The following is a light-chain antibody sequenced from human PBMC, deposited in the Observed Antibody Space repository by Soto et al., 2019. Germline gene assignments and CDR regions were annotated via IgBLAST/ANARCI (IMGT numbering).Light chain of an antibody. J-gene: IGKJ1*01. CDR1: KSVSTW. CDR2: DAS. Sequence: DIQMTKSPSSLSASVGDTATITCWASKSVSTWLAWYQQKPGKAPKLLIYDASKLESGVPSRFSGSGSGTELTLTISGLQAEDSATYYCQQYNSYPPTFGQGTKVEV. CDR3: QQYNSYPPT. V-gene: IGKV1-5*01.